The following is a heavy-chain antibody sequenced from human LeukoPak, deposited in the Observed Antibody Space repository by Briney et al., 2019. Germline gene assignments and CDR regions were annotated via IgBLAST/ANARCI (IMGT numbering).Heavy chain of an antibody. CDR2: ISYDGSNK. CDR1: GFTFSSSG. D-gene: IGHD2-8*01. Sequence: GGSLRLSCAASGFTFSSSGMHWVRQAPGKGLEWVAVISYDGSNKYYADSVKGRFTFSRDNSKNTLYLQMNSLRAEDTAVYYCAKEYCSNSVCHSPDYWGQGTLVTVSS. J-gene: IGHJ4*02. V-gene: IGHV3-30*18. CDR3: AKEYCSNSVCHSPDY.